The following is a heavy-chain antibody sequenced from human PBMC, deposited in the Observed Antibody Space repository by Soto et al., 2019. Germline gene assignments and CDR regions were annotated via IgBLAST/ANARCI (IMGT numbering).Heavy chain of an antibody. J-gene: IGHJ4*02. D-gene: IGHD3-9*01. CDR3: ARLEAVWGDILTGYLHPLDY. Sequence: PGESLKISCKGSGYSFTSYWIGWVRQMPGKGLEWMGIIYPGDSDTRYSPSFQGQVTISADKSISTAYLQWSSLKASDTAMYYCARLEAVWGDILTGYLHPLDYWGQGTLVTVSS. V-gene: IGHV5-51*01. CDR1: GYSFTSYW. CDR2: IYPGDSDT.